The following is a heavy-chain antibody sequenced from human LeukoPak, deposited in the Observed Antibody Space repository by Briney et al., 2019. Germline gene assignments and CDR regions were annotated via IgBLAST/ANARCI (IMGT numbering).Heavy chain of an antibody. Sequence: GGSLRLSCAASGFTFGSYGIHWVRQAPGKGLEWVSAIYSGGSTYYADSVKGRFTISRDNSKNTLYLQMNSLRAEDTAVYYCAREGIVVVPAAMEVDYYYYGMDVWGQGTTVTVSS. V-gene: IGHV3-66*01. D-gene: IGHD2-2*01. CDR1: GFTFGSYG. J-gene: IGHJ6*02. CDR2: IYSGGST. CDR3: AREGIVVVPAAMEVDYYYYGMDV.